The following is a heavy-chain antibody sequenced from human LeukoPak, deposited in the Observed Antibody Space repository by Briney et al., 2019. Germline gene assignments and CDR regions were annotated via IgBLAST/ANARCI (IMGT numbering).Heavy chain of an antibody. D-gene: IGHD3-22*01. Sequence: SETLSLTCTVSGCSISSYYWSWIRQPAGKGLEWIGRIYTSGSTNYNPSLKGRLPISAATSKNQFSLKLTSVAAGDTVVYYCERMGYYYDSSGYWEYFQHWGQGTLVTVSS. V-gene: IGHV4-4*07. CDR1: GCSISSYY. J-gene: IGHJ1*01. CDR3: ERMGYYYDSSGYWEYFQH. CDR2: IYTSGST.